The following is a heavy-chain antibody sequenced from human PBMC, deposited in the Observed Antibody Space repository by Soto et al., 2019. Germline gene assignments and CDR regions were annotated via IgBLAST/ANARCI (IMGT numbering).Heavy chain of an antibody. J-gene: IGHJ6*02. Sequence: GGSLRLSCAASGFTFSSYAMHWVRQAPGKGLEWVAVISYDGSNKYYADSVKGRFTISRDNSKNTLYLQMNSLRTEDTAVYYCGKDIQAGGMDVWGQGTTVTVSS. CDR1: GFTFSSYA. CDR3: GKDIQAGGMDV. D-gene: IGHD6-13*01. CDR2: ISYDGSNK. V-gene: IGHV3-30-3*01.